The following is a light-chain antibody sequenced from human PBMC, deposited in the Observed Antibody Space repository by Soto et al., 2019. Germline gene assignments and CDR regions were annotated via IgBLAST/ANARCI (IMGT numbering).Light chain of an antibody. Sequence: DIQMTQSPSTLPASVGDRVTITCRASESISSWLAWYQQKPGKAPKVLIYKASSLESGVPSRFSGSGSGTEFTLTISSLQPDDFATYYCQQYNSYSVTFGQGTKVDIK. CDR3: QQYNSYSVT. CDR1: ESISSW. V-gene: IGKV1-5*03. J-gene: IGKJ2*01. CDR2: KAS.